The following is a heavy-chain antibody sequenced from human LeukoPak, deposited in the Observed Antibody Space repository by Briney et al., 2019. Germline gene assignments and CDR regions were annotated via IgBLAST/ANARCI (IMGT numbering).Heavy chain of an antibody. D-gene: IGHD2-2*01. Sequence: SETLSLTCAVYGGSFSGYYWSWIRQPPGKGLEWIGEINHSESTNYNPSLKSRVTISVDTSKNQFSLKLSSVTAADTAVYYCARAVIVVVPAAMTYYFDYWGQGTLVTVSS. J-gene: IGHJ4*02. CDR3: ARAVIVVVPAAMTYYFDY. CDR2: INHSEST. CDR1: GGSFSGYY. V-gene: IGHV4-34*01.